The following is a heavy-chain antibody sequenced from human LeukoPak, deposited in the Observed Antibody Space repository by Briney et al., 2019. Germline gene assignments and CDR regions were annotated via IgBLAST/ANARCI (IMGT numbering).Heavy chain of an antibody. D-gene: IGHD4-17*01. Sequence: PGGSLRLSCAASGFTFSSYSMNWFRQAPGQGLEWVSSISSSSSYIYYADSVKGRFTISRDNTKNSLYLQMISLRAEDTAVYSSARDSDYGDDFDYWGQGTLVTVSS. J-gene: IGHJ4*02. CDR3: ARDSDYGDDFDY. CDR2: ISSSSSYI. V-gene: IGHV3-21*01. CDR1: GFTFSSYS.